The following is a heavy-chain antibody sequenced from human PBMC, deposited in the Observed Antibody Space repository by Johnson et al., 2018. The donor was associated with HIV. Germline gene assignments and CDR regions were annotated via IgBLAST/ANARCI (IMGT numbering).Heavy chain of an antibody. Sequence: QVQLVESGGGWVKPGGSLRLSCAASGFTFSDAWMSWVRQAPGKGLEWVAVISYDGSNKYYADSVKGRFTISRDNSKNTLYLQMNSLRAEDTAVYYCARPQGTGDAFDIWGQGTMVTVSS. CDR2: ISYDGSNK. CDR3: ARPQGTGDAFDI. CDR1: GFTFSDAW. J-gene: IGHJ3*02. V-gene: IGHV3-30*03. D-gene: IGHD1-1*01.